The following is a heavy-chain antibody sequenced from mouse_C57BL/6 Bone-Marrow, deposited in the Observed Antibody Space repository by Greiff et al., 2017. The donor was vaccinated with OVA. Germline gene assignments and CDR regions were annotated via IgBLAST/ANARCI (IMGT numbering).Heavy chain of an antibody. CDR3: ARDRDDYAMDY. CDR2: ISSGSSTI. D-gene: IGHD3-3*01. CDR1: GFTFSDYG. V-gene: IGHV5-17*01. Sequence: EVNVVESGGGLVKPGGSLKLSCAASGFTFSDYGMHWVRQAPEKGLEWVAYISSGSSTIYYADTVKGRFTISRDNAKNTLFLQMTSLRSEDTAMYYCARDRDDYAMDYWGQGTSVTVSS. J-gene: IGHJ4*01.